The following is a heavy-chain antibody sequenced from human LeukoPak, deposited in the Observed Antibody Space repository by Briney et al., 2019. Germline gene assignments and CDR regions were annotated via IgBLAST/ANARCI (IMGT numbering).Heavy chain of an antibody. CDR3: ARRWFGELLNEDNWFDP. J-gene: IGHJ5*02. CDR2: IYYSGST. D-gene: IGHD3-10*01. V-gene: IGHV4-39*01. Sequence: PSETLSLTRTVSGGSISSSSYYWGWIRQPPGKGLEWIGSIYYSGSTYYNPSLKSRVTISVDTSKNQFSLKLSSVTAADTAVYYCARRWFGELLNEDNWFDPWGQGTLVTVSS. CDR1: GGSISSSSYY.